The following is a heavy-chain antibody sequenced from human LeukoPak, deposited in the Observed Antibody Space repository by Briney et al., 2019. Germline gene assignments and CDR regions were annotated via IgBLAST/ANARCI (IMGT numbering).Heavy chain of an antibody. D-gene: IGHD3-9*01. Sequence: GGSLRLSCAASGLTFSSYSMNWVRQAPGKGLEWVSSTSSSSYIYYADSVKGRFTISRDNAKNSLYLQSNSLRAEDTAVYYCARFLRLRYFDIWGQGTMVTVSS. CDR3: ARFLRLRYFDI. CDR1: GLTFSSYS. V-gene: IGHV3-21*01. CDR2: TSSSSYI. J-gene: IGHJ3*02.